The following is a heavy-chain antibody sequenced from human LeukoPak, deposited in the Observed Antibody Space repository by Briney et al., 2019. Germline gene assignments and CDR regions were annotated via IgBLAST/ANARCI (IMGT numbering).Heavy chain of an antibody. V-gene: IGHV1-8*01. Sequence: ASVKVSCKASGYTFTSYDINWVRQATGQGLEWMGWMNPNSGNTGYAQKFQGRVTMTRNTSISTAYMELSSLRSDDTAVYYCARAGDFSPRYYYGMDVWGQGTTVTVSS. CDR3: ARAGDFSPRYYYGMDV. CDR1: GYTFTSYD. D-gene: IGHD3-3*01. J-gene: IGHJ6*02. CDR2: MNPNSGNT.